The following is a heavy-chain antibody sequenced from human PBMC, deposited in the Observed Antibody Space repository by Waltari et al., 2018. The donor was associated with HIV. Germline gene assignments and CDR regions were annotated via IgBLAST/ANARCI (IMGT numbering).Heavy chain of an antibody. D-gene: IGHD2-15*01. V-gene: IGHV3-74*01. Sequence: EVQLVESGGGLVQPGGSLRLSCAASGFTFTTSWVHWVRQAPGKGLVVVSRRNPDGTDTRYADSVKGRFTISRDNAKNTVYLQGNSLRGEDTSVYYCVRGKDCGGGTCDGYHYYGMDVWGQGTTVTVSS. CDR2: RNPDGTDT. J-gene: IGHJ6*02. CDR1: GFTFTTSW. CDR3: VRGKDCGGGTCDGYHYYGMDV.